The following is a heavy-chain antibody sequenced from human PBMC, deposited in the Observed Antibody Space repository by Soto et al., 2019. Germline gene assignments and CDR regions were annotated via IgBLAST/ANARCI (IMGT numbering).Heavy chain of an antibody. D-gene: IGHD1-26*01. J-gene: IGHJ4*02. CDR1: GDSVSSNSAA. Sequence: SQTLSLTCAISGDSVSSNSAAWNWIRQSQSRGLEWLGRTYYRSKWYNDYAVSVKSRITINPDTSKNQFSLQLNSVTAADTAVYYCARLRGEWELRPDLWYFHYWGQGTLVTVSS. CDR3: ARLRGEWELRPDLWYFHY. CDR2: TYYRSKWYN. V-gene: IGHV6-1*01.